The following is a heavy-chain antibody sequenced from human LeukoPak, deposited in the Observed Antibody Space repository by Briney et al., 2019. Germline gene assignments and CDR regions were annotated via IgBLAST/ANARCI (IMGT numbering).Heavy chain of an antibody. D-gene: IGHD3-10*01. Sequence: GGSLRLSCAASGFTVSSNYMSWVRQAPGKGLEWVSVIYSGGSTYYADSVKGRFTISRDNSKNTLYLQMNSLRAEDTAVYYCGRPHVRFGELSHFDYWGQGTLVTVSS. CDR1: GFTVSSNY. V-gene: IGHV3-53*01. CDR3: GRPHVRFGELSHFDY. CDR2: IYSGGST. J-gene: IGHJ4*02.